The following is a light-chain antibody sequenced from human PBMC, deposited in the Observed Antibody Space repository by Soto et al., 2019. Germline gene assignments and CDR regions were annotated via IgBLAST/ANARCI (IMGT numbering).Light chain of an antibody. J-gene: IGKJ1*01. Sequence: DIQMTQSPSPLSASVGDRVTITCRASQTISSYLNWYQHKPGKAPKLLISAASSLQSGVPSRFGGSGSGTDFTLTISSLQPEDFAPYYCQQSYSTRWTSGQGTKVDIK. CDR1: QTISSY. CDR3: QQSYSTRWT. V-gene: IGKV1-39*01. CDR2: AAS.